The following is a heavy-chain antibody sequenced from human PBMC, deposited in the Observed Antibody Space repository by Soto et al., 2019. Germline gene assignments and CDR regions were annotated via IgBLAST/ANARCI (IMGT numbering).Heavy chain of an antibody. CDR2: IYSGGST. V-gene: IGHV3-66*01. CDR1: GFTVSSNY. Sequence: GGSLRLSCAASGFTVSSNYMSWVRQAPGKGLEWVSVIYSGGSTYYADSVKGRFTISRGNSKNTLYLQMNSLRAEDTAVYYCARAYGSGSPFDYWGQGTLVTVSS. D-gene: IGHD3-10*01. J-gene: IGHJ4*02. CDR3: ARAYGSGSPFDY.